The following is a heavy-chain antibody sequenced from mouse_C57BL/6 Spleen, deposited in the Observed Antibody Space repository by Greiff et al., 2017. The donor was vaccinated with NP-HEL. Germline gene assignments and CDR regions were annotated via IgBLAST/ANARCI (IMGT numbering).Heavy chain of an antibody. J-gene: IGHJ4*01. Sequence: QVQLQQSGAELMKPGASVKLSCKATGYTFTGYWIEWVKQRPGHGLEWIGEILPGSGSTNYNEKFKGNATFTADTSSNTAYMQLSSLTTEDSAIYYFARGGVYYRDYWGQGTSVTVSS. CDR2: ILPGSGST. CDR3: ARGGVYYRDY. CDR1: GYTFTGYW. D-gene: IGHD2-1*01. V-gene: IGHV1-9*01.